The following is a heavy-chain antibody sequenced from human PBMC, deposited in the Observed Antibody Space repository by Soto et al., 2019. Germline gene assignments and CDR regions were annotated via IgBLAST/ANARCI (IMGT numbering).Heavy chain of an antibody. D-gene: IGHD4-17*01. CDR1: GGTFSSYA. Sequence: QVQLVQSGAEVKKPGSSVKVSCKASGGTFSSYAISWVRQAPGQGLEWMGGIIPIFGTANYAQKFQGRVTITADKSTSTAYMALSSLRSEDTAGYYCARDRNYGDYSGAFDIWGQGTMVTVSS. CDR2: IIPIFGTA. CDR3: ARDRNYGDYSGAFDI. J-gene: IGHJ3*02. V-gene: IGHV1-69*06.